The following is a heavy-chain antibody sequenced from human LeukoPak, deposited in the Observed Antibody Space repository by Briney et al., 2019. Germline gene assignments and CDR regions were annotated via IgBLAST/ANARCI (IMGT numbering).Heavy chain of an antibody. V-gene: IGHV3-66*01. CDR1: GFVVSTNY. D-gene: IGHD5-24*01. J-gene: IGHJ4*02. CDR3: AMDSAWLPLKFDY. Sequence: GGSLRLSCAASGFVVSTNYMSWVRQAPGKGLEWVSVLYSGGSTYYTDSVKGRFTISRDNSNNTLYLQMNNLRAVDTAVYYCAMDSAWLPLKFDYWGPGTLVAVST. CDR2: LYSGGST.